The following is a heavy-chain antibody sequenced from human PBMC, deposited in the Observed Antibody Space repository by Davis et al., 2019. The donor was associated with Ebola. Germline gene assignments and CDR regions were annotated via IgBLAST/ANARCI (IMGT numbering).Heavy chain of an antibody. J-gene: IGHJ4*02. CDR1: AFTLSSYA. V-gene: IGHV3-48*03. CDR2: ISSSGSTI. D-gene: IGHD6-19*01. CDR3: TRVGYSSGWDY. Sequence: GESLKISCAASAFTLSSYAMNWVRQAPGKGLEWVSYISSSGSTIYYAESVKGRFTISRENAKSSLYLQMNSLRVEDTAVYYCTRVGYSSGWDYWGQGTLVTVSP.